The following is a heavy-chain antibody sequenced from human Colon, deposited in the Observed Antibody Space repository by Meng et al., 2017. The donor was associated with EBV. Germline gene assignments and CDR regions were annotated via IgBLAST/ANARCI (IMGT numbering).Heavy chain of an antibody. CDR2: IYGDSSGT. V-gene: IGHV3-23*04. Sequence: EVTLVESGGGVLQPGGSLRLSCAASGFSFSSYAMSWVRQAPGKGLEWVSTIYGDSSGTFFADSVKGRFTISRDNSKNTLYLQMNSLRPDDTAVYYCADPGGVDIITTHWGQGTLVTVSS. CDR1: GFSFSSYA. CDR3: ADPGGVDIITTH. J-gene: IGHJ4*02. D-gene: IGHD3-3*01.